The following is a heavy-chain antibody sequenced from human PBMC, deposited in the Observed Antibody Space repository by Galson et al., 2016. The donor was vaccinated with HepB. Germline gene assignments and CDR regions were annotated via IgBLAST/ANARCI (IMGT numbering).Heavy chain of an antibody. J-gene: IGHJ5*02. CDR3: VRDSRLGNWFDP. CDR2: ISYNGKTE. V-gene: IGHV3-30*09. CDR1: GFTFSTHD. D-gene: IGHD6-6*01. Sequence: SLRLSCAASGFTFSTHDMHWVRQAPGKGLEWVATISYNGKTEYYGASVKGRFALSRDNSRNTVNLQMNSMTADDTAIYYCVRDSRLGNWFDPWGQGTQVIVSS.